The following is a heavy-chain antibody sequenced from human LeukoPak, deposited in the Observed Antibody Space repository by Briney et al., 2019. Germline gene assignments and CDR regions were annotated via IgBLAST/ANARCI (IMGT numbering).Heavy chain of an antibody. J-gene: IGHJ6*03. D-gene: IGHD5-12*01. V-gene: IGHV1-8*01. CDR1: GYTFTSYD. CDR2: MNPNSGST. Sequence: ASVKVSCKASGYTFTSYDINWVRQATGQGLEWMGWMNPNSGSTGYAQKFQGRVTMTRNTSISTAYMELSSLRSEDTAVYYCARVPLVATTHYYYYYMDVWGKGTTVTVSS. CDR3: ARVPLVATTHYYYYYMDV.